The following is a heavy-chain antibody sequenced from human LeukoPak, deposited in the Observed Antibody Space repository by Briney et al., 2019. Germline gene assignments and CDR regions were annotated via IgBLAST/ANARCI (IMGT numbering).Heavy chain of an antibody. CDR1: GFIFRNYG. CDR3: ARGVPTGIDYFDY. CDR2: LSSDSRNK. Sequence: GRSLRLSCAASGFIFRNYGMHWVRQAPGKGLEWVAVLSSDSRNKYYADSVKGRFTISRDNSKNTLYLQMDSLRTEDTALYYCARGVPTGIDYFDYWGQGTLVTVSS. D-gene: IGHD1-1*01. J-gene: IGHJ4*02. V-gene: IGHV3-30*03.